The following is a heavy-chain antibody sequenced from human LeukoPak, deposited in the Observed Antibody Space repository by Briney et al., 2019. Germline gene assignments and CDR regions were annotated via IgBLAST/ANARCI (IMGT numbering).Heavy chain of an antibody. CDR3: ARFYGSGSVDYYYYYYMDV. J-gene: IGHJ6*03. CDR2: IYYSGST. D-gene: IGHD3-10*01. CDR1: SGSIGSYY. Sequence: SETLSLTCTVSSGSIGSYYWSWIRQPPGKGLEWIGYIYYSGSTNYNPSLKSRVTISVDTSKNQFSLKLSSVTAADTAVYYCARFYGSGSVDYYYYYYMDVWGKGTTVTVSS. V-gene: IGHV4-59*01.